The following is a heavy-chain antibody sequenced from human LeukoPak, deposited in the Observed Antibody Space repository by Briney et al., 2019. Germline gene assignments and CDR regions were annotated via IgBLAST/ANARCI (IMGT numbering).Heavy chain of an antibody. CDR1: GYTFTTYG. V-gene: IGHV1-18*01. D-gene: IGHD2-15*01. J-gene: IGHJ4*02. CDR3: ASGYCSGSSCSSLLYF. CDR2: ISAYNGNT. Sequence: ASVKVSCKASGYTFTTYGISWVRQAPGQGLEWMGWISAYNGNTNYAQKLQGRVTMTTDTSTSTAYMELRSLRSDDTAVYYCASGYCSGSSCSSLLYFWGQGTLVTVSS.